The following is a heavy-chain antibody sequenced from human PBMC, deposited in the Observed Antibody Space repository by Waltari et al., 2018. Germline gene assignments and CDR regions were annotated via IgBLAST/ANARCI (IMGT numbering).Heavy chain of an antibody. V-gene: IGHV4-4*02. CDR3: ARDRGRGLYLDT. D-gene: IGHD2-15*01. J-gene: IGHJ5*02. CDR2: GHWSWGT. Sequence: GRQAPQKGRGWVRQGHWSWGTNYSPSFASRVTVSTETAKNLFSLEVTSATAADTAVYYCARDRGRGLYLDTWGPGTLVTVSP.